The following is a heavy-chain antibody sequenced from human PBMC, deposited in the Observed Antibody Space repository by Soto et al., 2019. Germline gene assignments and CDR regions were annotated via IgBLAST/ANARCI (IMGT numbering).Heavy chain of an antibody. CDR2: IYDGGSP. D-gene: IGHD4-17*01. CDR1: GGSISSAAYC. CDR3: ARGSTTEKVDS. Sequence: SETLSLTCTVSGGSISSAAYCWSWIRQSPDKGLEWIGHIYDGGSPYNNPSLKSRVTISADTSKNQFSLKLTSVTAADTAVYYCARGSTTEKVDSWGQGTLVTVSS. J-gene: IGHJ4*02. V-gene: IGHV4-30-4*01.